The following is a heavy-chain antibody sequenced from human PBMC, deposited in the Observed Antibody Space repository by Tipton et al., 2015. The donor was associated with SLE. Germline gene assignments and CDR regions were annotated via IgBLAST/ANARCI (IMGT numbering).Heavy chain of an antibody. D-gene: IGHD6-13*01. V-gene: IGHV4-39*07. Sequence: TLSLTCTVSGGSISSSSYYWGWIRQPPGKGLEWIGSIYYSGSTYYNPSLKSRVTISVDTSKNQFSLKLSSVTAADTAVYYCARHIPGGSSWHYYYYMDVWGKGTTVTVSS. CDR3: ARHIPGGSSWHYYYYMDV. CDR2: IYYSGST. CDR1: GGSISSSSYY. J-gene: IGHJ6*03.